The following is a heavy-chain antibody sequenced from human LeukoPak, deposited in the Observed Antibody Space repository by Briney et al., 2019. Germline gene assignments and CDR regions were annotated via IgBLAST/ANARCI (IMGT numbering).Heavy chain of an antibody. CDR2: IKQDGGEK. CDR1: GFTFSSYW. D-gene: IGHD5-12*01. J-gene: IGHJ4*02. Sequence: GGSLRLSCAASGFTFSSYWMSWVRQAPGKGLEWVANIKQDGGEKYYVESVKGRFTISRDNVKNSLYLQMNSLRVEDTAVYYCAKSAGYSGYYYFDYWGQGTLVTVSS. V-gene: IGHV3-7*01. CDR3: AKSAGYSGYYYFDY.